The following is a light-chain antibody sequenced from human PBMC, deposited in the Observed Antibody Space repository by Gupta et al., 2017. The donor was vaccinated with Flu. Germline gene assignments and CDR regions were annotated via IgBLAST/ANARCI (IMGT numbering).Light chain of an antibody. CDR2: LSSDGSL. V-gene: IGLV4-69*01. CDR1: GASSDVV. CDR3: HSFVTDILV. J-gene: IGLJ2*01. Sequence: TVTVTGASSDVVIECHVQRPQKCPRYLMKLSSDGSLSSGYGVPDRFSGSNSGTQDYLTIAGIQAEDEADYYCHSFVTDILVFGGGTKLTVL.